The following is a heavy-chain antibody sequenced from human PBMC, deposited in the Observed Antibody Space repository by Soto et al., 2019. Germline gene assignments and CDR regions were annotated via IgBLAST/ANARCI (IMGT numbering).Heavy chain of an antibody. J-gene: IGHJ6*02. CDR2: INPSGGST. CDR3: ARPLYYDFWSGYGSQYYYYGMDV. V-gene: IGHV1-46*01. Sequence: ASVKVSCKASGYTFTSYYMHWVRQAPGQGLEWMGIINPSGGSTSYAQKFQGRVTMTRDTSTSTVYMELSSLRSEDTAVYYCARPLYYDFWSGYGSQYYYYGMDVWGQGTTVTVSS. D-gene: IGHD3-3*01. CDR1: GYTFTSYY.